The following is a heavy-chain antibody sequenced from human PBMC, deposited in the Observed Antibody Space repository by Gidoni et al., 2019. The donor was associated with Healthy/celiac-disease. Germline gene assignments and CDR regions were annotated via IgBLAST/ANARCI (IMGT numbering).Heavy chain of an antibody. V-gene: IGHV3-21*01. Sequence: EVQLVESGGGLVKPGGSLRLSCAASGFTFSSYSMNWVRQAPGKGLEWVSSISSSSSYIYYADSVRARFTISRDNAKNALYLQMNSLRAEDTAVYYCARDAMITFGGDRPSYYYYYGMDVWGQGTTVTVSS. D-gene: IGHD3-16*01. CDR1: GFTFSSYS. CDR2: ISSSSSYI. CDR3: ARDAMITFGGDRPSYYYYYGMDV. J-gene: IGHJ6*02.